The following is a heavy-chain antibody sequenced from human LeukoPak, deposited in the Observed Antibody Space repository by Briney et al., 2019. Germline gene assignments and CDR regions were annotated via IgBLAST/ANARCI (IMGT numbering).Heavy chain of an antibody. CDR2: IYYSGST. D-gene: IGHD6-19*01. V-gene: IGHV4-59*05. Sequence: SETLSLTCVVSGGSLSTHHWSWIRQSPGKGLEWIGSIYYSGSTYYNPSLKSRVTISVDTSKNQFSLKLSSVTAADTAVYYCARRVLSGWYPNFDYWGQGTLVTVSS. J-gene: IGHJ4*02. CDR3: ARRVLSGWYPNFDY. CDR1: GGSLSTHH.